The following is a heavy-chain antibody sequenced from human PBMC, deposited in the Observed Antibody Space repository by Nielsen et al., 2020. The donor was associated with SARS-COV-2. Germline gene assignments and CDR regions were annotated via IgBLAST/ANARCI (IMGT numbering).Heavy chain of an antibody. V-gene: IGHV3-64D*06. CDR3: VKFPPYSSSWSSLFDY. CDR2: ISSNGGST. Sequence: GGSLRLSCAASGFTFSSYGMHWVRQAPGKGLEYVSAISSNGGSTYYADSVKGRFTISRDNSKNTLYLQMSSLRAEDTAVYYCVKFPPYSSSWSSLFDYWGQGTLVTVSS. J-gene: IGHJ4*02. CDR1: GFTFSSYG. D-gene: IGHD6-13*01.